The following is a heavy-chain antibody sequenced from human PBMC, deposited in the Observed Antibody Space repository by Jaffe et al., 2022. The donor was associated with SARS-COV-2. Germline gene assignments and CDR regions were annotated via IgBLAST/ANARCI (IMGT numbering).Heavy chain of an antibody. CDR1: GGSISSYY. CDR3: ARVPPYSSSSVNYYGMDV. V-gene: IGHV4-59*01. J-gene: IGHJ6*02. CDR2: IYYSGST. Sequence: QVQLQESGPGLVKPSETLSLTCTVSGGSISSYYWSWIRQPPGKGLEWIGYIYYSGSTNYNPSLKSRVTISVDTSKNQFSLKLSSVTAADTAVYYCARVPPYSSSSVNYYGMDVWGQGTTVTVSS. D-gene: IGHD6-6*01.